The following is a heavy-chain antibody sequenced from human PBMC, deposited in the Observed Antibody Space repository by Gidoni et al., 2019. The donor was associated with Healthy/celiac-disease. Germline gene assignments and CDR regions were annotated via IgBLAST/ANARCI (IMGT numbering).Heavy chain of an antibody. CDR1: GFTFSSYW. D-gene: IGHD2-15*01. J-gene: IGHJ4*02. Sequence: DVQLVESGGGLVQPGGSLRLSCAASGFTFSSYWMSWFRKAPGKGLEWVANIKQDGSEKYYVDSVKGRFTISRDNAKNSLYLQMNSLRAEDTAVYYCAKVVAATLFDYWGQGTLVTVSS. V-gene: IGHV3-7*01. CDR2: IKQDGSEK. CDR3: AKVVAATLFDY.